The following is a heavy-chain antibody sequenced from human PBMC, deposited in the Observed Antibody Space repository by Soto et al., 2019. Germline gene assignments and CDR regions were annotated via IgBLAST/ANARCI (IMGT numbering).Heavy chain of an antibody. CDR1: GGTFSSYT. V-gene: IGHV1-69*04. CDR2: IIPILGIA. Sequence: SVKVSCKASGGTFSSYTISWVRQAPGQGLEWMGRIIPILGIANYAQKFQGRVTITADKSTSTAYMELSSLRSEDMAVYYCARDGILSSSSPAFDIWGQGTMVTVSS. CDR3: ARDGILSSSSPAFDI. J-gene: IGHJ3*02. D-gene: IGHD6-6*01.